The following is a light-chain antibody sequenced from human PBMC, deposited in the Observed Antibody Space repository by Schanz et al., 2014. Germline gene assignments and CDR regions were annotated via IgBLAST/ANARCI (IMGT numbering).Light chain of an antibody. CDR3: CSYAGSSTVL. J-gene: IGLJ2*01. V-gene: IGLV2-14*03. CDR2: DVT. Sequence: QSALTQPASVSGSPGQSITISCTGTNSDIGAYNYVSWYQQHPGKAPKLLIYDVTNRPSGVSIRFSGSKSGNTASLTVSGLQAEDEADYYCCSYAGSSTVLFGGGTKVTVL. CDR1: NSDIGAYNY.